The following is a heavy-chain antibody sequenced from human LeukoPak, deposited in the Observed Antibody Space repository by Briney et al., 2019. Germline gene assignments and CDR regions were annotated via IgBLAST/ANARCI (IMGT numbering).Heavy chain of an antibody. J-gene: IGHJ4*02. CDR1: GDFVSSSSAA. D-gene: IGHD3-3*01. V-gene: IGHV6-1*01. CDR3: ARDGGPTGVLNFDY. CDR2: TYLRSRWYH. Sequence: SQTLSLTCAISGDFVSSSSAAWNWVRQSQSRGLEWLGGTYLRSRWYHDFAESVKDRITINADTSKDEFSLQLNSVTPDDTAVYYCARDGGPTGVLNFDYWGQGTLVTVSS.